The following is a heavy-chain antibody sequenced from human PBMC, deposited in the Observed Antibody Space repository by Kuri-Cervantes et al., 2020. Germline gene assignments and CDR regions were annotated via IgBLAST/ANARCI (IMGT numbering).Heavy chain of an antibody. D-gene: IGHD2-21*01. V-gene: IGHV3-23*01. Sequence: GESLKISCAASGFTFSTYAMSWVRQAPGKGLEWVSAITGSGGSTYHADSVKGRFTISRDNAKNSLYLQMNSLRAEDAAVYYCARECGGHPNYFDYWGQGTLVTVSS. CDR1: GFTFSTYA. CDR3: ARECGGHPNYFDY. J-gene: IGHJ4*02. CDR2: ITGSGGST.